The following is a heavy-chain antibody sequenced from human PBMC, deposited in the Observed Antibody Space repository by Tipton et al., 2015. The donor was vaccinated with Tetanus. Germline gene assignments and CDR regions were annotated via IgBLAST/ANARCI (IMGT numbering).Heavy chain of an antibody. D-gene: IGHD3-10*02. Sequence: QLVQSGPEVKKPGSSVKVSCKASGGTFSSYAISWVRQAPGQGLEWMGGIIPIFGTANYAQKFQGRVTITADESTSTAYMELSSLRSEDTAVYYCARVPYYYERGPLDYWGQGPLVTVSS. CDR3: ARVPYYYERGPLDY. J-gene: IGHJ4*02. CDR1: GGTFSSYA. CDR2: IIPIFGTA. V-gene: IGHV1-69*01.